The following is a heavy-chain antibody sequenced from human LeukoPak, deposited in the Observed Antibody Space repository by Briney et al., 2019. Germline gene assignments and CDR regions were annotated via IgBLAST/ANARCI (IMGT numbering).Heavy chain of an antibody. CDR3: ARNFD. CDR1: GFTFGSNW. Sequence: TGGSLRLSCAASGFTFGSNWMTWVRQAPGKGLEWVANINQDGSERYYVDSVKGRFTVSRENAKNSLFLQMSSLRVEDTAVYYCARNFDWGQGTLVTVSS. CDR2: INQDGSER. J-gene: IGHJ4*02. V-gene: IGHV3-7*05.